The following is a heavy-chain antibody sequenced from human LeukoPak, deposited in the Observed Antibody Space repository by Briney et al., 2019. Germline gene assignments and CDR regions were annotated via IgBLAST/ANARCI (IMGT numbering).Heavy chain of an antibody. CDR2: ISGGGDSE. D-gene: IGHD3-22*01. CDR3: VKDRADYFDGSGSYFDH. J-gene: IGHJ4*02. Sequence: PGGSLRLSCAASGFIFSDHAMNWVRQAPGRGLEWVSVISGGGDSEFYADSVKGRCTISRDNSKNMLYLEMSNLRAEGTAIYYCVKDRADYFDGSGSYFDHWGQGTLVTVSS. CDR1: GFIFSDHA. V-gene: IGHV3-23*01.